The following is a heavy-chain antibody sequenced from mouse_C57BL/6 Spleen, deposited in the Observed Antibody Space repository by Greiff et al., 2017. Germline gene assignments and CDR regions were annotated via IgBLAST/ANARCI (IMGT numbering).Heavy chain of an antibody. D-gene: IGHD1-1*01. CDR3: ALRVEEAPYWYVDV. CDR2: IHPNSGST. Sequence: VQLQQPGAELVKPGASVKLSCKASGYTFTSYWMHWVKQRPGQGLEWIGMIHPNSGSTNYNEKFKSKATLTVDKSSSTAYMQLSSLTSEDSAVYYGALRVEEAPYWYVDVWGTGTTVTVSS. CDR1: GYTFTSYW. J-gene: IGHJ1*03. V-gene: IGHV1-64*01.